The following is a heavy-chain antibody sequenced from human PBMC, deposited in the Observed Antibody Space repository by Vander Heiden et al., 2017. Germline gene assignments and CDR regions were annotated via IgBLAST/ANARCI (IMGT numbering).Heavy chain of an antibody. CDR3: ARVLGYSSGWAFDY. CDR1: GFTFSDYY. Sequence: QVQLVESGGGLVKPGGSLRLSCADSGFTFSDYYMRWIRQEPGKGVGWVADISSSGSTIYYADSVKGRFTISRDNAKNSLYLQMNSVRAEDTAVYYCARVLGYSSGWAFDYWGQGTLVTVSS. J-gene: IGHJ4*02. CDR2: ISSSGSTI. D-gene: IGHD6-19*01. V-gene: IGHV3-11*01.